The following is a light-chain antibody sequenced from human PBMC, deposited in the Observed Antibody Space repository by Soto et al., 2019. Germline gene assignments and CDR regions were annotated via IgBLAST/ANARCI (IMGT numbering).Light chain of an antibody. J-gene: IGKJ1*01. V-gene: IGKV1-5*01. CDR3: QQHNSYPWT. Sequence: DILMTQSPSTLSASVGDRVTITCRASQSVSGWLAWYQQKPGQAPRLLIYDASSLETGIPSRFSGSGSGTEFTLAISSLQPDDFATYYCQQHNSYPWTFGQGTKVEIK. CDR2: DAS. CDR1: QSVSGW.